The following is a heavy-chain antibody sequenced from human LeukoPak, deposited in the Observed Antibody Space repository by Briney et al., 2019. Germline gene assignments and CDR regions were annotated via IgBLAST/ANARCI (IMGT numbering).Heavy chain of an antibody. Sequence: GGSLRLSCAASGFTVSSNYMSWVRQAPGKGLEWVSVIYSGGSTYYADSVKGRFTISRDNSKNTLYLQMNSLRAEDTAVYYCAREEYCSGGSCPRYGMDVWGQGTTVTVS. CDR3: AREEYCSGGSCPRYGMDV. J-gene: IGHJ6*02. V-gene: IGHV3-53*01. CDR2: IYSGGST. CDR1: GFTVSSNY. D-gene: IGHD2-15*01.